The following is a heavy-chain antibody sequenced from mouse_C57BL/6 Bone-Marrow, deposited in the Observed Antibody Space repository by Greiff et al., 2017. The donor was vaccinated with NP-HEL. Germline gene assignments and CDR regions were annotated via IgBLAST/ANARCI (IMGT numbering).Heavy chain of an antibody. CDR2: IHPSDSDT. CDR1: GYTFTSYW. J-gene: IGHJ3*01. Sequence: QVHVKQPGAELVKPGASVKVSCKASGYTFTSYWMHWVKQRPGQGLEWIGRIHPSDSDTNYNQKFKGKATLTVDKSSSTAYMQLSSLTSEDSAVYYCARGLRTGAWFAYWGQGTLVTVSA. V-gene: IGHV1-74*01. D-gene: IGHD2-4*01. CDR3: ARGLRTGAWFAY.